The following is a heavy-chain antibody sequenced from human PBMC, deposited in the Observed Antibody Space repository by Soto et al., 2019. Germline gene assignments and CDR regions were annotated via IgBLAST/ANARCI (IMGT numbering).Heavy chain of an antibody. CDR2: MNPNSGNT. CDR1: GYTFTSYD. D-gene: IGHD3-3*01. J-gene: IGHJ6*03. V-gene: IGHV1-8*01. CDR3: ARRPVLERFDPYYYMDC. Sequence: ASVKVSCKASGYTFTSYDINWVRQATGQGLEWMGWMNPNSGNTGYAQKFQGRVTMTRNTSISTAYMELSSLRSEDTAVYYCARRPVLERFDPYYYMDCWGKGTTVPVSS.